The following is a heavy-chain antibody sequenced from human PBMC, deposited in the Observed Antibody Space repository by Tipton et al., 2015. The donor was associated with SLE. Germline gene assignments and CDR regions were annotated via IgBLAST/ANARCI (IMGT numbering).Heavy chain of an antibody. CDR3: ARIVTYYDFWSGPGKVYYYYYMDV. D-gene: IGHD3-3*01. CDR2: IYHTGNT. CDR1: GGSISSGGYF. V-gene: IGHV4-31*03. J-gene: IGHJ6*03. Sequence: TLSLTCTVSGGSISSGGYFWTWIRQHPGKGLEWIGYIYHTGNTYFYNPSLKSRVTMSVDTSKNQFSLKLSSVTAADTAVYYCARIVTYYDFWSGPGKVYYYYYMDVWGKGTTVTVSS.